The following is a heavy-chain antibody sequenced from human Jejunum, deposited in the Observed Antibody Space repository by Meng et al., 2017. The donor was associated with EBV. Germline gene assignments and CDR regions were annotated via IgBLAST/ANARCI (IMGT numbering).Heavy chain of an antibody. D-gene: IGHD3/OR15-3a*01. J-gene: IGHJ4*02. CDR3: VRGGLGPWY. V-gene: IGHV3-74*01. CDR1: GFTFINSW. CDR2: IDTDGSTT. Sequence: GSGGGFVWTGGAPRPSCGASGFTFINSWMHWLRQAPGKGLVWVSHIDTDGSTTNYAGSVKGRSTISRDNATNTLSLQLNSLRVEDTAVYYFVRGGLGPWYWGQGTLVTVSS.